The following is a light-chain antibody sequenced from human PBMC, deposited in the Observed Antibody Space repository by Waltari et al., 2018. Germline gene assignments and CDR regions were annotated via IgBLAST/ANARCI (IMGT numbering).Light chain of an antibody. CDR1: SSNLGAGSA. CDR3: QSYDSTINGVI. CDR2: GTN. V-gene: IGLV1-40*01. J-gene: IGLJ2*01. Sequence: QSLLTQPPPVSGAPGQRVTIPCTGNSSNLGAGSAAHLYQLLPGTTPKVLIYGTNNRPSGVPDRFSGSKSGSSASLAITGLQAEDEADYYCQSYDSTINGVIFGGGTKLTVL.